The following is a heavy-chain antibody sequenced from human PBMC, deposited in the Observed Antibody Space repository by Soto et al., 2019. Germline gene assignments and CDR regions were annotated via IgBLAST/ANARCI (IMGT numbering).Heavy chain of an antibody. CDR1: GFTFSSYW. CDR3: AREGSSGWYVGY. J-gene: IGHJ4*02. CDR2: INSDGSST. D-gene: IGHD6-19*01. V-gene: IGHV3-74*01. Sequence: LRLSCAASGFTFSSYWMHWVRQAPGKGLVWVSRINSDGSSTNYAQKLQGRVTMTTDTSTSTAYMELRSLRSDDTAVYYCAREGSSGWYVGYWGQGTLVTVSS.